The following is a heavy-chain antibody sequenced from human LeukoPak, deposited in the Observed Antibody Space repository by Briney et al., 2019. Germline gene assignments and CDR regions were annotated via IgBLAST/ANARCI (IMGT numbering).Heavy chain of an antibody. CDR1: GGSFSGYY. J-gene: IGHJ4*02. CDR3: ARLVRFLEWSLDY. V-gene: IGHV4-34*01. Sequence: SETLSLTCAVYGGSFSGYYWSWIRQPPGKGLEWIGEINHSGSTNYNPSLKSRVTISVDTSKNQFSLKLSSVTAADTAVYYCARLVRFLEWSLDYWGQGTLVTVSS. D-gene: IGHD3-3*01. CDR2: INHSGST.